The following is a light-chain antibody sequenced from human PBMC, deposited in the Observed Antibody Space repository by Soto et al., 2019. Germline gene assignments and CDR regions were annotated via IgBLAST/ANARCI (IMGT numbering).Light chain of an antibody. Sequence: QSALTQPASLSGSPGQSITISCTGTSSDVGSYNYAAWYQQHPGKAPKLMIYDVSNRPSGVSNRFSGSKSGNTASLTISGLQAEDEADYYCSSYTTTDTLVFGGGTKLTVL. CDR3: SSYTTTDTLV. CDR2: DVS. V-gene: IGLV2-14*03. CDR1: SSDVGSYNY. J-gene: IGLJ2*01.